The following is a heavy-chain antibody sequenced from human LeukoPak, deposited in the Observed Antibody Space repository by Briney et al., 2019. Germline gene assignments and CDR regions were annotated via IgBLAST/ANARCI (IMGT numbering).Heavy chain of an antibody. CDR2: IYYSGST. D-gene: IGHD2-21*01. CDR1: GGSISSGDYY. Sequence: PSETLSLTCTVSGGSISSGDYYWSWIRQPPGKGLEWIGYIYYSGSTYYKPSLKSRVTISVDTSKNQFSLKLSSVTAADTAVYYCARGIVVGEIDYWGQGTLVTVSS. V-gene: IGHV4-30-4*08. CDR3: ARGIVVGEIDY. J-gene: IGHJ4*02.